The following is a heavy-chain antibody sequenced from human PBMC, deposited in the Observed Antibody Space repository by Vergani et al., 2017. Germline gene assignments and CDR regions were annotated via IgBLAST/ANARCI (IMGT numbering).Heavy chain of an antibody. CDR3: ARDXRDYNNYPETFDI. CDR2: ISGSGGST. J-gene: IGHJ3*02. CDR1: GFTFNHYA. Sequence: EVQLLESGGDLVQPGGSLRLSCAASGFTFNHYAMNWVRQAPGKGLEWVSGISGSGGSTYYAGSVKGRFTISSDSSKNTLYLQMNSLSAGDTAVYYCARDXRDYNNYPETFDIWGQGSMVTVSS. V-gene: IGHV3-23*01. D-gene: IGHD5-24*01.